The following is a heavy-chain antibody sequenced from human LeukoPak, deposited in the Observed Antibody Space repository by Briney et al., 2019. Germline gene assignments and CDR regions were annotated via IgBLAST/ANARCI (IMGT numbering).Heavy chain of an antibody. CDR3: VKWLRYFDLPFDY. CDR2: ISGSSAGI. Sequence: GGSPRLSCAASGFTFNNYAMGWVRQAPGKGLEWVSVISGSSAGIKYADSVKGRFTISRDNSKDTLYLQMNSLSAEDTAVYYCVKWLRYFDLPFDYWGQGTLVTVSS. CDR1: GFTFNNYA. J-gene: IGHJ4*02. D-gene: IGHD3-9*01. V-gene: IGHV3-23*01.